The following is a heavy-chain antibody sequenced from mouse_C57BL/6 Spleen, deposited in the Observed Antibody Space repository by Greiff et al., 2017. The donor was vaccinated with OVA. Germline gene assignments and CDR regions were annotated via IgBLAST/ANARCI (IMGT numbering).Heavy chain of an antibody. V-gene: IGHV1-15*01. CDR3: TRFGAY. CDR2: IDPETGGT. J-gene: IGHJ3*01. CDR1: GYTFTDYE. D-gene: IGHD3-1*01. Sequence: QVTLKVCGAELVRPGASVTLSCKASGYTFTDYEMHWVKQTPVHGLEWIGAIDPETGGTAYNQKFKGKAILTADKSSSTAYMELRSLISEDSAVYYCTRFGAYWGQGTLVTVSA.